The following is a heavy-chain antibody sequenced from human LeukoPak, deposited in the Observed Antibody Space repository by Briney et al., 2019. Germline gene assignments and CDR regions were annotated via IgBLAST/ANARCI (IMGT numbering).Heavy chain of an antibody. CDR3: ARPPNGDYVTHDAFDI. D-gene: IGHD4-17*01. V-gene: IGHV1-18*01. CDR2: ISAYNGNT. CDR1: GYTFTSYG. Sequence: ASVKVSCKASGYTFTSYGISWVRQAPGQGLEWMGWISAYNGNTNYAQKLQGRATMTTDTSTSTAYMELRSLRSDDTAVYYCARPPNGDYVTHDAFDIWGQGTMVTVSS. J-gene: IGHJ3*02.